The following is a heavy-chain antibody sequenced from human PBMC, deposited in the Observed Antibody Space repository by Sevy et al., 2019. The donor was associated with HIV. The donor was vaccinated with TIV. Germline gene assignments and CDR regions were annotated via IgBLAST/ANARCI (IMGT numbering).Heavy chain of an antibody. J-gene: IGHJ6*02. CDR2: INPNSGDT. V-gene: IGHV1-2*02. D-gene: IGHD4-4*01. CDR1: GYTFTGYY. Sequence: ASVKVSCKASGYTFTGYYAHWVRQAPGQGLEWMGWINPNSGDTNYAQKFQGRFTMTRDTSISTGYMELSRLKSDDTGVYYCARGPLQDYYYGMDVWGQGTTVTVSS. CDR3: ARGPLQDYYYGMDV.